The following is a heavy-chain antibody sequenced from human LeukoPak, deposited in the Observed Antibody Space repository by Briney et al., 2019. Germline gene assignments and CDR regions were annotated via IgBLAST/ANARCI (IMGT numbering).Heavy chain of an antibody. CDR3: AREPMVGLDY. V-gene: IGHV3-21*01. Sequence: GGSLRLSCAASGFTFSSYSMNRVRQAPGKGLEWVSSISSSSSYIYYADSVKGRFTISRDNAKNSLYLQMNSLRAEDTAVYYCAREPMVGLDYWGQGTLVTVSS. CDR1: GFTFSSYS. CDR2: ISSSSSYI. D-gene: IGHD3-10*01. J-gene: IGHJ4*02.